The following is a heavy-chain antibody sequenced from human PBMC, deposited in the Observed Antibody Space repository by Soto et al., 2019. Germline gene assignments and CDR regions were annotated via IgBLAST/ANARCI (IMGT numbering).Heavy chain of an antibody. CDR3: ARERIVGATIFDY. Sequence: PGGSLRLSCAASGFTFSSYSMNWVRQAPGKGLEWVSSISSSSSYIYYADSVKGRFTISRDNAKNSLYLQMNSLRAEDTAVYYCARERIVGATIFDYWGQGTLVTVSS. CDR2: ISSSSSYI. V-gene: IGHV3-21*01. CDR1: GFTFSSYS. J-gene: IGHJ4*02. D-gene: IGHD1-26*01.